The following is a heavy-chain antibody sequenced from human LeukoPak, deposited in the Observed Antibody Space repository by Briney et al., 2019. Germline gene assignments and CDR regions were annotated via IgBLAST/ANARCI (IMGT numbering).Heavy chain of an antibody. CDR1: GHDFNNYW. V-gene: IGHV5-51*01. J-gene: IGHJ5*02. CDR2: IHPADSDI. CDR3: ARRYYDSSEFDP. D-gene: IGHD3-22*01. Sequence: GESLKISCRTPGHDFNNYWISWVRQMPGKGLEWMGFIHPADSDIVYSPSFSGQVTISADRSTSTAYLQWSSLEASDTAMYYCARRYYDSSEFDPWGQGTLVTVSS.